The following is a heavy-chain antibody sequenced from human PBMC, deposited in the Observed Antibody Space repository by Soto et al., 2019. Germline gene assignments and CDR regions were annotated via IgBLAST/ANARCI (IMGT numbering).Heavy chain of an antibody. CDR3: ARSGMRQWLLMGNWYFDL. J-gene: IGHJ2*01. CDR2: INAGNGNT. V-gene: IGHV1-3*01. Sequence: ASVKVSCKASGYTFTSYAMHWVRQAPGQRLEWMGWINAGNGNTKYSQKFQGRATITRDTSASTAYMELSSLRSEDTAVYYCARSGMRQWLLMGNWYFDLWGRGTLVTVSS. D-gene: IGHD6-19*01. CDR1: GYTFTSYA.